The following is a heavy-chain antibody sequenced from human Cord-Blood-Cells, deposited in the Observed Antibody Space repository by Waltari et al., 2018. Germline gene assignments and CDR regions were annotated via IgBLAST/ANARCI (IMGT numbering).Heavy chain of an antibody. D-gene: IGHD1-1*01. CDR2: SYYSGST. CDR1: GGSISSSSYY. V-gene: IGHV4-39*01. Sequence: QLQLQESGPGLVKPSETLSLTCTVSGGSISSSSYYWGWIRQPPGKGLEWIGSSYYSGSTYYNPSLKSRVTISVDTSKNQFSLKLSSVTAADTAVYYCARPAAERLRLDAFDIWGQGTMVTVSS. J-gene: IGHJ3*02. CDR3: ARPAAERLRLDAFDI.